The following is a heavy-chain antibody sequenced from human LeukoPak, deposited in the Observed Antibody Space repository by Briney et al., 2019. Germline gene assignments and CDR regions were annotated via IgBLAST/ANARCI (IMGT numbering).Heavy chain of an antibody. Sequence: GGSLRLSGAASGFTFSSYAMSWVRQAPGKGLEWVSAISGSGGSTYYADSVKGRFTISRDNSKNTLYLQMNSLRAEDTAVYYCAKVDYDILTGGFDYWGQGTLVTVSS. V-gene: IGHV3-23*01. CDR2: ISGSGGST. CDR1: GFTFSSYA. D-gene: IGHD3-9*01. CDR3: AKVDYDILTGGFDY. J-gene: IGHJ4*02.